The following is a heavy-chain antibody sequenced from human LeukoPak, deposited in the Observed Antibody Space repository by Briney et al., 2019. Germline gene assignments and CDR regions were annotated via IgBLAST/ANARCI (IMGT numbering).Heavy chain of an antibody. CDR1: GGTISDYY. Sequence: SETLSLTCTVSGGTISDYYWSWIRQPPGKGLEWIGYIYYSGSTNYNPSLKSRVTVSADTSKNQISLKLTSVTAADTAVYYCASHPGVAAADYWGQGTLVTVSS. CDR3: ASHPGVAAADY. V-gene: IGHV4-59*08. J-gene: IGHJ4*02. CDR2: IYYSGST. D-gene: IGHD2-15*01.